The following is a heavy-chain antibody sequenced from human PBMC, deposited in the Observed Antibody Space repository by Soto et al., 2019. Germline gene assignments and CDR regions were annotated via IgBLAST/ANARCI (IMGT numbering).Heavy chain of an antibody. CDR1: GFPFSFYS. J-gene: IGHJ5*02. D-gene: IGHD3-22*01. CDR3: ARDQSYNDLYWWLDT. V-gene: IGHV3-48*01. CDR2: ITSTSSAI. Sequence: GGSLRLSCAASGFPFSFYSMNWVRQAPGKGLEWISYITSTSSAINYADSVRGRFTISRDNAMRSLFLHMSSLRPEDTAMYFCARDQSYNDLYWWLDTWGQGTLVTVSS.